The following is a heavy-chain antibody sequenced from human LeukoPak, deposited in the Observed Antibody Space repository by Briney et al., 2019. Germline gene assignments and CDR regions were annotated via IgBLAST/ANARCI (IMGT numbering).Heavy chain of an antibody. CDR2: ITGSGDTT. D-gene: IGHD3-9*01. CDR3: AKWGDYDILTGYYVSDF. Sequence: GGSLRLSCAASGFIFRNYAMSWVRQAPGKGLEWVSAITGSGDTTYYADSVKGRFTVSRDNSKNTLYVEMNTLRAEDTAVYYCAKWGDYDILTGYYVSDFWGQGTLVTVSS. CDR1: GFIFRNYA. V-gene: IGHV3-23*01. J-gene: IGHJ4*02.